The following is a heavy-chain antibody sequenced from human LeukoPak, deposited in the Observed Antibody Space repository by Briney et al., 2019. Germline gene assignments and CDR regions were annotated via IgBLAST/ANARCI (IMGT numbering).Heavy chain of an antibody. Sequence: SGGSLRLSCAASGFTFTSYTMKWIRQAPGKGLEWVSSISSSSSYIYYADSVKGRFVISRDNAKNSLYLQMNSLRVEDTAVYYCARDSVLDPWGQGTPVTVSS. CDR1: GFTFTSYT. CDR3: ARDSVLDP. D-gene: IGHD3-10*01. J-gene: IGHJ5*02. CDR2: ISSSSSYI. V-gene: IGHV3-21*01.